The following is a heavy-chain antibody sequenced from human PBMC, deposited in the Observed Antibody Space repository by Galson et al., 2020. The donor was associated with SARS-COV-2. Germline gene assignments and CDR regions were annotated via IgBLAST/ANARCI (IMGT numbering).Heavy chain of an antibody. J-gene: IGHJ6*02. V-gene: IGHV1-3*01. Sequence: AMHWVRQAPGQRLEWMGWINAGNGNIKYSQKFQGRVTITRDTFATTAYMELSSLRSEDTAVYYCARVAGIPYYYHYGMDVWGHGTTVTVSS. CDR2: INAGNGNI. CDR3: ARVAGIPYYYHYGMDV. D-gene: IGHD6-19*01. CDR1: A.